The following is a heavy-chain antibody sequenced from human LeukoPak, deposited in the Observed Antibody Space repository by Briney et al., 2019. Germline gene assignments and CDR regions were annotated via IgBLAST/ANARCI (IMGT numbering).Heavy chain of an antibody. J-gene: IGHJ6*02. CDR2: ISGSGGST. D-gene: IGHD1-26*01. CDR3: AKDGKGATMFYYGMDV. Sequence: GGSLRLSCAASGFTFSSYAMSWVRQAPGKGLEWVSAISGSGGSTYYADSVKGRFTISRDNSKNTLYLQMNSLRAEDTAVYYCAKDGKGATMFYYGMDVWGQGTTVTVSS. V-gene: IGHV3-23*01. CDR1: GFTFSSYA.